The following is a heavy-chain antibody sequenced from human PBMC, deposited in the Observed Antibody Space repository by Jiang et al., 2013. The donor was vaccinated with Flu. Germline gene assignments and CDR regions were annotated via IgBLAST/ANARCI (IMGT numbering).Heavy chain of an antibody. D-gene: IGHD2-2*01. CDR2: IYHSGST. V-gene: IGHV4-38-2*01. CDR1: GYSIGSGYY. CDR3: ARGYCSSTSCLKPPMGLFDY. J-gene: IGHJ4*02. Sequence: KPSETLSLTCAVSGYSIGSGYYWGWIRQPPGKGLEWIGSIYHSGSTYYNPSLKSRVTISVDTSKNQFSLKLSSVTAADTAVYYCARGYCSSTSCLKPPMGLFDYWGQGTLVTVSS.